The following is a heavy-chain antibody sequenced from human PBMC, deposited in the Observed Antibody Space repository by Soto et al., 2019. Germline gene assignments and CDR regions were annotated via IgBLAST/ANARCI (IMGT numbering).Heavy chain of an antibody. Sequence: LRLSCAASGFTFSSYAMSWVRQAPGKGLEWVSAISGSGGSTYYADSVKGRFTISRDNSKNTLYLQMNSLRAEDTAVYYCAKGYCSGGSCRSDAFDIWGQGTMVTVSS. CDR1: GFTFSSYA. J-gene: IGHJ3*02. CDR3: AKGYCSGGSCRSDAFDI. V-gene: IGHV3-23*01. D-gene: IGHD2-15*01. CDR2: ISGSGGST.